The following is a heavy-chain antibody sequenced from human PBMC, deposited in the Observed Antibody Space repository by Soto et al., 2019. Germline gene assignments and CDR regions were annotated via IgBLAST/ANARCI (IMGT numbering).Heavy chain of an antibody. CDR3: ARVGAYFGEFDYFDY. CDR2: ISRLSEGI. D-gene: IGHD3-10*01. Sequence: TGGSMRLSCAACGFSFKLYTMNWVRKTPGGGLEWVSCISRLSEGIYYGDSVLGRFTASRRNAANSVYLQMDSLRAEDTAIYYCARVGAYFGEFDYFDYWGQGTPVTVSS. V-gene: IGHV3-21*06. CDR1: GFSFKLYT. J-gene: IGHJ4*02.